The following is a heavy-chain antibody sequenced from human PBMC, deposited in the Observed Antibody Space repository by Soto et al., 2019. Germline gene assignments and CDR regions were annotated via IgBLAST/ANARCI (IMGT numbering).Heavy chain of an antibody. CDR2: IAYDGSNA. CDR1: GFTFRNYA. D-gene: IGHD2-15*01. Sequence: QVQLVESGGGVVQPGGSLRLSCAASGFTFRNYAMHWVRQAPGKGLERLAVIAYDGSNAFYRDSVKGRFTISRDNYKNALYLHMSSLRYEDTGVYYCARGDREDILVVVGARPGEYGLDIWGQGTPVTVSS. CDR3: ARGDREDILVVVGARPGEYGLDI. V-gene: IGHV3-30-3*01. J-gene: IGHJ6*02.